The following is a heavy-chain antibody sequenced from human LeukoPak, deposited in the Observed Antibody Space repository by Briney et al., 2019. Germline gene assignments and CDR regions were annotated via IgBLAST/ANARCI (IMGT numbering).Heavy chain of an antibody. J-gene: IGHJ6*03. CDR3: ARDEGGVVPAAIAYMDV. CDR1: GYTFTSYG. CDR2: ISAYNGNT. Sequence: ASVKVSCKASGYTFTSYGISWGRQAPGQGREWRGWISAYNGNTNYAQKLQGRVTMTTDTSTSTAYMELRSLRSDDTAVYYCARDEGGVVPAAIAYMDVWGKGTTVTVSS. V-gene: IGHV1-18*01. D-gene: IGHD2-2*01.